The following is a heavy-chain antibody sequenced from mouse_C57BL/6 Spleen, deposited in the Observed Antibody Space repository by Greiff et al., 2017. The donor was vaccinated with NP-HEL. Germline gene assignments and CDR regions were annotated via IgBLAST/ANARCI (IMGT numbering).Heavy chain of an antibody. V-gene: IGHV5-17*01. D-gene: IGHD1-1*01. J-gene: IGHJ4*01. CDR2: ISSGSSTI. CDR3: ANYYGSMDY. Sequence: EVHLVESGGGLVKPGGSLKLSCAASGFTFSDYGMHWVRQAPEKGLEWVAYISSGSSTIYYADTVTGRFTISSDNAKNTLILQMTSLRSEDTGMYYCANYYGSMDYWGQGTSVTVSS. CDR1: GFTFSDYG.